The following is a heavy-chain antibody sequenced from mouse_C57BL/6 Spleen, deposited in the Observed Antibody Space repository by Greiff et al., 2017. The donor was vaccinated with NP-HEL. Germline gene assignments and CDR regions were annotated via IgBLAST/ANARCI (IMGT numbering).Heavy chain of an antibody. Sequence: VQLQQSGAELVRPGASVKLSCKASGYTFTDYYINWVKQRPGQGLEWIARIYPGSGNTYYNEKFKGKATLTAEKSSSTAYMQLSSLTSEDSAVYFCARFYDGSIDYWGQGTTLTVSS. CDR1: GYTFTDYY. V-gene: IGHV1-76*01. CDR2: IYPGSGNT. CDR3: ARFYDGSIDY. D-gene: IGHD1-1*01. J-gene: IGHJ2*01.